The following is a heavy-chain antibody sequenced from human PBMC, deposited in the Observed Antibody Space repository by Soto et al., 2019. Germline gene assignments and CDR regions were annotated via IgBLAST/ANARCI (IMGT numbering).Heavy chain of an antibody. Sequence: EVQLLESGGGLVQPGGSLSLSCAASGFTFSSYAMSWVRQAPGKGLEWVSAISGSGGSTYYADSVKGRFTISRDNSKNTLYLQMNSLRAEDTAVYYCAHPPLWFGNGVDYWGQGTLVTVSS. V-gene: IGHV3-23*01. CDR3: AHPPLWFGNGVDY. CDR1: GFTFSSYA. CDR2: ISGSGGST. J-gene: IGHJ4*02. D-gene: IGHD3-10*01.